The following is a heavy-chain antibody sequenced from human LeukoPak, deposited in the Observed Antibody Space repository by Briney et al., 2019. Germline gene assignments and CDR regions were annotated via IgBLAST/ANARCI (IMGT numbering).Heavy chain of an antibody. J-gene: IGHJ4*02. CDR2: IDGDGSST. CDR1: GFTFSSYW. V-gene: IGHV3-74*01. D-gene: IGHD5-12*01. Sequence: TGGSLRLSCAASGFTFSSYWMHWVRQAPGKGLVWVSRIDGDGSSTNYADSVKGRFTISRDNAKNTLYLQMNSLRAEDTAVYYCARGYSGYFYYWGQGTLVTVSS. CDR3: ARGYSGYFYY.